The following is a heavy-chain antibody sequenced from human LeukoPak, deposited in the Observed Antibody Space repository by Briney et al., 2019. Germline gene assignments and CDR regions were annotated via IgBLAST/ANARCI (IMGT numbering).Heavy chain of an antibody. CDR2: ISSSSSYI. D-gene: IGHD6-6*01. CDR1: GFTFSSYS. CDR3: ARDRAARPARNNWFDP. Sequence: GGSLRLSCAASGFTFSSYSMNWVRQAPGKGLEWVSSISSSSSYIYYADSVKGRFTISRDNAKNSLYLQMNSLRAEDTAVYYCARDRAARPARNNWFDPWGQETLVTVSS. V-gene: IGHV3-21*01. J-gene: IGHJ5*02.